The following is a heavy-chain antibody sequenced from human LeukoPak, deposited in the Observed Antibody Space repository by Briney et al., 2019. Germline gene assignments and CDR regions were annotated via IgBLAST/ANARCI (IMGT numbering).Heavy chain of an antibody. CDR2: IIPIFGTA. Sequence: SVTVSCKASGGTFSIYAISWVRQAPGQGLEWMGGIIPIFGTANYAQKFQGRVTITADESTSTAYMELSSLRSEDTAVYYCARVSDSSGQTRYYFDYWGQGTLVTVSS. CDR3: ARVSDSSGQTRYYFDY. CDR1: GGTFSIYA. D-gene: IGHD3-22*01. J-gene: IGHJ4*02. V-gene: IGHV1-69*13.